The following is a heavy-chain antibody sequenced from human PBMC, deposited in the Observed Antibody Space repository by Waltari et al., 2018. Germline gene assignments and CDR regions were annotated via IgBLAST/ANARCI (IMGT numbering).Heavy chain of an antibody. CDR1: GDSLSSNLF. D-gene: IGHD1-7*01. Sequence: QVQLRESGPGLVKPSETLSPTCGLSGDSLSSNLFWGWIRQSPEKGLEWIGNIYCSGVTYYSPFLKSRVFISIDTPRRQFSLKLTSVTAADTAVYYCARVLTTGTVAFDIWGQGTLVTVSS. V-gene: IGHV4-38-2*01. J-gene: IGHJ3*02. CDR2: IYCSGVT. CDR3: ARVLTTGTVAFDI.